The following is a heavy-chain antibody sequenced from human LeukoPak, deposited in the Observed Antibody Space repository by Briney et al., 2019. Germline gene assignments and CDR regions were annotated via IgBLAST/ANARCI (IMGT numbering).Heavy chain of an antibody. J-gene: IGHJ4*02. CDR3: ARGSFGGDQLVFDY. CDR1: GFTFSNYS. CDR2: ISSSSSYI. D-gene: IGHD2-2*01. Sequence: GGSLRLSCAASGFTFSNYSMNWVRQAPGKGLEWVSSISSSSSYIYYADSVKGRFTISRDNAKNSLYLQMNSLRAEDTAVYYCARGSFGGDQLVFDYWGQGTLVTVSS. V-gene: IGHV3-21*01.